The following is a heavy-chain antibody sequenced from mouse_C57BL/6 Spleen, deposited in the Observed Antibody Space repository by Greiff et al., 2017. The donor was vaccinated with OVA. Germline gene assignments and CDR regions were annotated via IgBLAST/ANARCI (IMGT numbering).Heavy chain of an antibody. CDR1: GYTFTSYW. J-gene: IGHJ3*01. Sequence: QVQLQQPGTELVKPGASVTLSCKASGYTFTSYWMHWVKQRPGQGLEWIGNINPSNGGTNYNEKFKSKATLTVDKSSSTAYMQLSSLTSEDSAVYYGARGALYYEYGYADWGQGTLVTVSA. V-gene: IGHV1-53*01. CDR3: ARGALYYEYGYAD. CDR2: INPSNGGT. D-gene: IGHD2-4*01.